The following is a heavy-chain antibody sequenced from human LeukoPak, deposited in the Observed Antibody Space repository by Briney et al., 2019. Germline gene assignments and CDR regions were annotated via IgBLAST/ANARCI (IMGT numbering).Heavy chain of an antibody. J-gene: IGHJ4*02. CDR2: ISSSGSTI. D-gene: IGHD6-19*01. CDR3: AKDRKPGIAVIGDY. V-gene: IGHV3-48*04. Sequence: PGGSLRLSCAVSGFAFSGYSMSWVRQAPGKGLEWVSYISSSGSTIYYADSVKGRFTISRDNAKNSLYLQMNSLRAEDTAVYYCAKDRKPGIAVIGDYWGQGTLVTVSS. CDR1: GFAFSGYS.